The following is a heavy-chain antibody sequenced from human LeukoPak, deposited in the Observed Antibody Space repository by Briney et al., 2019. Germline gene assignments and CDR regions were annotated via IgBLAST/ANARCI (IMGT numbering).Heavy chain of an antibody. CDR3: ARDCTGGTCYDAFDI. CDR1: GFTFSTSW. D-gene: IGHD2-15*01. Sequence: GGSLRLSCVASGFTFSTSWMNWVRQAPGKGLEWVTLISYDGSNKYYADSVKGRFTISRDNSKNTLYLQMNSLRAGDTAVYYCARDCTGGTCYDAFDIWGQGTMVTVSS. CDR2: ISYDGSNK. J-gene: IGHJ3*02. V-gene: IGHV3-30*03.